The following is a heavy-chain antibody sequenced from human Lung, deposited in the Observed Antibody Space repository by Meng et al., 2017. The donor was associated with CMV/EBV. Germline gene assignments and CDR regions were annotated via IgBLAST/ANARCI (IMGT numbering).Heavy chain of an antibody. V-gene: IGHV3-7*01. CDR1: GFXFRTSW. D-gene: IGHD3-3*01. J-gene: IGHJ6*02. CDR3: ARDFPTDDFWSGYYPGYYGMDV. Sequence: GGSXRLXCAASGFXFRTSWMSWVRQAPGRGLEWVANIKHDGSEEYYVDSLTGRFTISRDNAKNSLYLQMNSLRAEDTAVYYCARDFPTDDFWSGYYPGYYGMDVWXQGTTVTVSS. CDR2: IKHDGSEE.